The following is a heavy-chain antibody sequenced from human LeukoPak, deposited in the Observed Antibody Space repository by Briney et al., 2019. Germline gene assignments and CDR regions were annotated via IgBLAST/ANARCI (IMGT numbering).Heavy chain of an antibody. CDR1: EFTFTTYG. J-gene: IGHJ4*02. CDR3: ARDWKTNSFDY. D-gene: IGHD1-1*01. V-gene: IGHV3-33*01. CDR2: TYYDGSNI. Sequence: PGGSLRLSCAASEFTFTTYGMHWVRQAPGKGLEWVAFTYYDGSNIYYADYVKGRFTISRDISKNTLYLQMDSLRAEDTAIYYCARDWKTNSFDYWGQGTLVTVSS.